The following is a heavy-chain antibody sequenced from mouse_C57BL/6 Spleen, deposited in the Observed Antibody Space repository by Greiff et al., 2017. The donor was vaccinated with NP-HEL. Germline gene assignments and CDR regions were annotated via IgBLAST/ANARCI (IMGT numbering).Heavy chain of an antibody. J-gene: IGHJ2*01. CDR2: ICPGDGDT. CDR1: GYAFSSYW. V-gene: IGHV1-80*01. Sequence: QVQLQQSGAELVKPGASVKISCKASGYAFSSYWMNWVKQRPGKGLEWIGQICPGDGDTNYNGKFKGKATLTADKSSSTAYMQLSSLTSEDSAVYYCARETAQGIFDYWGQGTTLTVSS. CDR3: ARETAQGIFDY. D-gene: IGHD3-2*02.